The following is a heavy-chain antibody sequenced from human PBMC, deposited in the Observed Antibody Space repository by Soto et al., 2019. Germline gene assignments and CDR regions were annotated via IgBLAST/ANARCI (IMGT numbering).Heavy chain of an antibody. D-gene: IGHD3-22*01. CDR1: GFTFSSYE. CDR3: ARDQAYYYDSSGYYAHYCMDV. J-gene: IGHJ6*02. V-gene: IGHV3-48*03. Sequence: GGSLRLSCAASGFTFSSYEMNWVRQAPGKGLEWVSYISSSGSTIYYADSVKGRFTISRDNAKNSLYLQMNSLRAEDTAVYYCARDQAYYYDSSGYYAHYCMDVWGQGTTVTVSS. CDR2: ISSSGSTI.